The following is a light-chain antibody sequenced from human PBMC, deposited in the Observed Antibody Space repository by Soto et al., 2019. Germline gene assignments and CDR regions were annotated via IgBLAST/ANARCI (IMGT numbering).Light chain of an antibody. CDR3: GSYTTSSNYV. CDR2: DVS. J-gene: IGLJ1*01. CDR1: ISDVGSYNY. Sequence: QSALTQPASVSGSPGQSITISCTGTISDVGSYNYVSWYQQYPGKAPKLMIYDVSTRPSGGSDRFPGAKSGNKASLTISGLLAEDESDYYCGSYTTSSNYVFGTGTKLTVL. V-gene: IGLV2-14*03.